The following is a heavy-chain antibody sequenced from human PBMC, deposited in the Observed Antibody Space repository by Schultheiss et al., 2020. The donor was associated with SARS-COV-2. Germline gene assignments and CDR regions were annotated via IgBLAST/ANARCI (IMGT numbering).Heavy chain of an antibody. Sequence: GESLKISCTASGFSFGDYGMTWVRRAPGKGLEWVGFIRKKAYDGTTEYAASVKGRFTISRDDSKRVAYLQLNSLKAEDTAVYYCARDYAMDVWGQGTTVTVSS. CDR3: ARDYAMDV. V-gene: IGHV3-49*04. J-gene: IGHJ6*02. CDR2: IRKKAYDGTT. CDR1: GFSFGDYG.